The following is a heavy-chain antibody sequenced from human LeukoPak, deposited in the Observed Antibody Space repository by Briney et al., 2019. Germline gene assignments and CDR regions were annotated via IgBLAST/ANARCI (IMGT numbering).Heavy chain of an antibody. D-gene: IGHD6-13*01. CDR1: GFIFSDYY. CDR3: VRESWYHFDN. CDR2: ISSDGTAN. V-gene: IGHV3-11*04. Sequence: GGSLRLSCAASGFIFSDYYMSWIRQAPGKGLEFVSYISSDGTANYYADSVKGRFTISGDNAQNSVYLEMTNLRAEDTAVYYCVRESWYHFDNWGQGTVVTVSS. J-gene: IGHJ4*02.